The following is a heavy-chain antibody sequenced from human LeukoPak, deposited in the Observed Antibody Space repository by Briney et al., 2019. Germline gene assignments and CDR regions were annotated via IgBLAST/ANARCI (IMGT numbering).Heavy chain of an antibody. V-gene: IGHV3-21*01. Sequence: SGGSLRLSCEVSGFTFSTYSMNWVRQAPGKGLEWVSSISSSSSYIYYADSVKGRFTISRDNAKNSLFLQMNSLRAEDTAVYYCARAKWVVVTAIRDDAFDIWGQGTMVTVSS. J-gene: IGHJ3*02. CDR2: ISSSSSYI. CDR1: GFTFSTYS. D-gene: IGHD2-21*02. CDR3: ARAKWVVVTAIRDDAFDI.